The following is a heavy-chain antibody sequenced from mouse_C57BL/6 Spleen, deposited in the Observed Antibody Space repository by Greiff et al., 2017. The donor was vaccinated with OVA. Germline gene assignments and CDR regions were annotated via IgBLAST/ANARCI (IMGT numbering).Heavy chain of an antibody. CDR1: GYSITSGYY. D-gene: IGHD1-1*01. Sequence: EESGPGLVKPSQSLSLTCSVTGYSITSGYYWNWIRQFPGNKLEWMGYISYDGSNNYNPSLKNRISITRDTSKNQFFLKLNSVTTEDTATYYCARESPYGSSSYWYFDVWGTGTTVTVSS. V-gene: IGHV3-6*01. CDR3: ARESPYGSSSYWYFDV. CDR2: ISYDGSN. J-gene: IGHJ1*03.